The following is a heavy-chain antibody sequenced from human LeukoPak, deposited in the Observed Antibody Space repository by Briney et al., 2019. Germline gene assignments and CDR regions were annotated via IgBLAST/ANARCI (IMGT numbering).Heavy chain of an antibody. J-gene: IGHJ3*02. CDR2: ISSSGSTI. V-gene: IGHV3-11*04. CDR3: XXXXXQISIAAHAFDI. Sequence: GGSLXXSCAASGFTFSDYYMSWIRQAPGKGLEWVSYISSSGSTIYYADSVKGRFTISRDNAKNSLYLQMNSLRAEDTAVYYXXXXXXQISIAAHAFDIWGQGTMVTVSS. CDR1: GFTFSDYY. D-gene: IGHD6-6*01.